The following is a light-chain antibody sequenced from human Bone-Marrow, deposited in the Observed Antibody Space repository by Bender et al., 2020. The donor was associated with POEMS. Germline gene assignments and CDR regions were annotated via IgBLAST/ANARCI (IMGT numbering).Light chain of an antibody. CDR3: QSFDTSLSGWV. CDR2: DVT. V-gene: IGLV2-14*03. Sequence: QSALTQPPSVSGSPGQSIAISCTGTSSDVGDYNSVSWFQQHPGKAPKLIIYDVTNRPSGISNRFSGSKSGNTASLTISGLQAEDEADYYCQSFDTSLSGWVFGAGTKLTV. J-gene: IGLJ3*02. CDR1: SSDVGDYNS.